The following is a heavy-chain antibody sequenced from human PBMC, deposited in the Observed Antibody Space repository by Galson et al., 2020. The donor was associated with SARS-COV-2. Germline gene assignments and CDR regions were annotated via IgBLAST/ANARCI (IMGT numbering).Heavy chain of an antibody. CDR3: ARDTYFYDSGGSY. V-gene: IGHV4-31*03. D-gene: IGHD3-22*01. CDR2: IYYSGST. CDR1: GGSINSGGYY. Sequence: SETLSLTCTVSGGSINSGGYYWSWIRQRPGKGLEWIGYIYYSGSTYYNPSLKSRVTISLDTSKNQFSLKLTSVTAADTAVYYCARDTYFYDSGGSYWGQGTLVTVSS. J-gene: IGHJ4*02.